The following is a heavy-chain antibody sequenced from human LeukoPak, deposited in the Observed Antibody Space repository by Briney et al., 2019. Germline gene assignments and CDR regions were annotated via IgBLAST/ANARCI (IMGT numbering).Heavy chain of an antibody. J-gene: IGHJ6*02. Sequence: PSETLSLTCAVYGGSFSGYYWSWIRQPPGKGLEWIGEINHSGSTNYNPSLKSRVTISVDTSKNQLSLKLSSVTAADTAVYYCARGRGSSWYYYGMDVWGQGTTVTVSS. CDR2: INHSGST. CDR3: ARGRGSSWYYYGMDV. V-gene: IGHV4-34*01. CDR1: GGSFSGYY. D-gene: IGHD6-13*01.